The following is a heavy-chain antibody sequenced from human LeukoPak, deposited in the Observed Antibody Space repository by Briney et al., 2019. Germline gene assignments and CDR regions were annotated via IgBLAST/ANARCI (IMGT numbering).Heavy chain of an antibody. CDR3: ARGQKRRVPAAKDWYFDL. D-gene: IGHD2-2*01. V-gene: IGHV4-34*01. CDR1: GGSFSGYY. CDR2: INHSGST. J-gene: IGHJ2*01. Sequence: SETLSLXCAIYGGSFSGYYWSRIRQPPGKALEWIGEINHSGSTNYNPSLKSRVTISVDTSKNQFSLKLSSVTAADTAVYYCARGQKRRVPAAKDWYFDLWGRGTLVTVSS.